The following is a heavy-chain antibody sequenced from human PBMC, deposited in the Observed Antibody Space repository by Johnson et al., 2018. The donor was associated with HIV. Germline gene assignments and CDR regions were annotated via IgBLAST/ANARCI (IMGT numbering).Heavy chain of an antibody. V-gene: IGHV3-7*05. J-gene: IGHJ3*02. CDR2: IKDDGSEE. D-gene: IGHD6-13*01. Sequence: VQLVESGGDLVQRGGSLRLSCAASGFTFSSYWMSWVRQAPGKGLEWVGNIKDDGSEENYVDSLEGRFTISRDNAKNSLYLQIDNLRAEDTAVYYCARDGLYSSPWDAFDMWGQGTVVTVSS. CDR3: ARDGLYSSPWDAFDM. CDR1: GFTFSSYW.